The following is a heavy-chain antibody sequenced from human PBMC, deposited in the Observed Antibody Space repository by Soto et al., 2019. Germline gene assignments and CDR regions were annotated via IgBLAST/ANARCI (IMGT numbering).Heavy chain of an antibody. J-gene: IGHJ6*02. D-gene: IGHD2-15*01. Sequence: GGSLRLSCAASGFTFSSYAMSWVRQAPGKGLEWVSAISGSGGSTYYADSVKGRFTISRDNSKNTLYLQMNSLRAEDTAVYYCAKSPGTRCSGGSCYYADYYYYGMDVWGQGTTVTVSS. CDR2: ISGSGGST. CDR1: GFTFSSYA. CDR3: AKSPGTRCSGGSCYYADYYYYGMDV. V-gene: IGHV3-23*01.